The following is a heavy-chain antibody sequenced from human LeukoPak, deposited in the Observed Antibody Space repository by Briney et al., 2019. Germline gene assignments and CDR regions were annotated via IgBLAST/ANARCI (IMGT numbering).Heavy chain of an antibody. D-gene: IGHD1-14*01. CDR3: AKPPLVPIKNPDDY. J-gene: IGHJ4*02. V-gene: IGHV3-23*01. Sequence: GGSLRLSCAASGFPFITYAMSWVRQAPGKGLEWVSAITGSGGSTYYADSVKGRFTISRDDSKNTLYLQMNSLRAEDTAVYYCAKPPLVPIKNPDDYWGQGTLVTVSS. CDR1: GFPFITYA. CDR2: ITGSGGST.